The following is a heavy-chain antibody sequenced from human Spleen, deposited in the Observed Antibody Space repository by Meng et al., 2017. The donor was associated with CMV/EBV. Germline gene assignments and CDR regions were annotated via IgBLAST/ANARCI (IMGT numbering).Heavy chain of an antibody. J-gene: IGHJ4*02. CDR2: ISGSGGST. D-gene: IGHD6-19*01. V-gene: IGHV3-23*01. CDR3: AKERSGWYGGNFDY. Sequence: ELNLSSAAMSRVRKDPGKGLEWVETISGSGGSTYYTDSVKGRFTISRDNSKNTLYLQMNSLRAEDTAVYYCAKERSGWYGGNFDYWGQGTLVTVSS. CDR1: ELNLSSAA.